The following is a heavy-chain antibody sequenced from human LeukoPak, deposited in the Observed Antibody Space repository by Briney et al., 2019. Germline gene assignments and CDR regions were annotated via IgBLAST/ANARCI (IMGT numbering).Heavy chain of an antibody. CDR1: GFTFDDYA. J-gene: IGHJ6*02. Sequence: PGGSLRLSCAASGFTFDDYAMHWVRQAPGKGLEWVSGISWNSGSIGYADSVKGRFTISRDNAKNSLYLQMNSLRAEDTALYYCAKYYYYYGMDVWGQGTTVTVFS. CDR3: AKYYYYYGMDV. V-gene: IGHV3-9*01. CDR2: ISWNSGSI.